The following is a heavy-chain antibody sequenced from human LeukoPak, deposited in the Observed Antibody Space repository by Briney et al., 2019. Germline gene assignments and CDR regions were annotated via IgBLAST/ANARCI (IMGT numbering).Heavy chain of an antibody. V-gene: IGHV4-4*07. CDR2: IYTSGST. D-gene: IGHD3-22*01. CDR3: ARGQDSSGYYSFYYYYGMDV. J-gene: IGHJ6*02. CDR1: GGSINSYY. Sequence: PSETLSLTCTVSGGSINSYYWSWIRQPAGKGLEWIGRIYTSGSTNYNPSLKSRVTMSVDTSKNQFSLKLSSVTAADTAVYYCARGQDSSGYYSFYYYYGMDVWGQGTTVTVSS.